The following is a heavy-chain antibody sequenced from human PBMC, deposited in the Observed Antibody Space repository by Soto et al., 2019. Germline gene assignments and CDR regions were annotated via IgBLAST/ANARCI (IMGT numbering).Heavy chain of an antibody. J-gene: IGHJ5*02. Sequence: QVQLQQSGPGLVKPSQTLSLTCAISGDSVSSNDAVWHWIRQSPSRGLEWLGRTYYRSIWQTEYAVSVKGRMTIHPDASKNRFSLQLNSVTPEATAMYYCARLVGNSWLDHWGQGPLVTVSA. D-gene: IGHD6-6*01. CDR2: TYYRSIWQT. V-gene: IGHV6-1*01. CDR1: GDSVSSNDAV. CDR3: ARLVGNSWLDH.